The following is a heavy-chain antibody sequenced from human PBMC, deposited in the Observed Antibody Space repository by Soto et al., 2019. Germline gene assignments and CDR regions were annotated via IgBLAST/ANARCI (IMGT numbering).Heavy chain of an antibody. V-gene: IGHV4-61*01. CDR2: GSYSGTT. CDR1: GVSVNSGSFY. D-gene: IGHD3-10*01. Sequence: QVQLQESGPGLVKPSETLSLTCTVSGVSVNSGSFYWAWIRQPPGKGLEWIGFGSYSGTTNYKPSLKSRVTISVDTSRSQISLKVTSLTAADTAVYYCARGATGTQFDYWGQGTLVTVSS. CDR3: ARGATGTQFDY. J-gene: IGHJ4*02.